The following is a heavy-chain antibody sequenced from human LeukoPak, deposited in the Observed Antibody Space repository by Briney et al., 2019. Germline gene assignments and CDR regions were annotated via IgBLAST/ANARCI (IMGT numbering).Heavy chain of an antibody. D-gene: IGHD3-16*02. CDR2: INHSGST. J-gene: IGHJ4*02. Sequence: SETLSLTCAVYGGSFSGYYWSWIRQPPGKGLEWIGEINHSGSTNYNPSLKSRVTISVDTSKNQFSLKLSSVTAADTAVYYCARGRGDYVWGSYRYTYYFDYWGQGTLVTASS. CDR3: ARGRGDYVWGSYRYTYYFDY. V-gene: IGHV4-34*01. CDR1: GGSFSGYY.